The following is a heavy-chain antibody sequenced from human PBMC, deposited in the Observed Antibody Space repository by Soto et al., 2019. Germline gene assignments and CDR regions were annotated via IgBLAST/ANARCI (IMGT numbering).Heavy chain of an antibody. CDR2: ISAYNGNT. J-gene: IGHJ3*02. D-gene: IGHD3-22*01. CDR3: AGDLITMILYGHAFDI. Sequence: ASVKVSCKASGYTFTSYGISWVRQAPGQGLEWMGWISAYNGNTNYAQKLQGRVNMTTDTSTSTAYMELRSLRSDDTAVYYCAGDLITMILYGHAFDIWGQGTMVTVSS. CDR1: GYTFTSYG. V-gene: IGHV1-18*01.